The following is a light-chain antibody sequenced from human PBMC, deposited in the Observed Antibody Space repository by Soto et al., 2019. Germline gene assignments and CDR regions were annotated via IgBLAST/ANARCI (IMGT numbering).Light chain of an antibody. Sequence: QAVVTQEPSLTVSPGGTVTLTCAASTGTVTTGHYSCWYQQKPGQAPRTLIYETDKKHSWTPDRFSGSLLRGRAALTLSGARPEDEADYSCLLSYSHGVVFGGGTKLTVL. V-gene: IGLV7-46*01. CDR2: ETD. CDR1: TGTVTTGHY. J-gene: IGLJ3*02. CDR3: LLSYSHGVV.